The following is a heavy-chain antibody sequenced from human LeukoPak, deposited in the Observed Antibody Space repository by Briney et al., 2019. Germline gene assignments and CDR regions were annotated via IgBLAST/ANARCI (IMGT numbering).Heavy chain of an antibody. J-gene: IGHJ4*02. Sequence: GGSLRLSCAASGFTFDDYTMHWVRQAPGKGLEWVSLISWDGGSTYYADSVKGRFTISRDNSKNSLYPQMNSLRTEDTALYYCEKDIGVPRGLFDYWGQGTLVTVSS. CDR1: GFTFDDYT. D-gene: IGHD2-2*01. CDR2: ISWDGGST. CDR3: EKDIGVPRGLFDY. V-gene: IGHV3-43*01.